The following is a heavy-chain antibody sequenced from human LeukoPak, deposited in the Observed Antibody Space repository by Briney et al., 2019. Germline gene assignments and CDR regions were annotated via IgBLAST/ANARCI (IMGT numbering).Heavy chain of an antibody. Sequence: PSETLSLTCTVSGGSISSYYWSWIRQPPGKGLEWIAYIYYSGSTNYNPSLKSRVTISVDTSKNQFSLKLSSVTAADTAVYYCARHPLYSSGWYADAFDIWGQGTMVTVSS. J-gene: IGHJ3*02. CDR1: GGSISSYY. CDR2: IYYSGST. V-gene: IGHV4-59*08. CDR3: ARHPLYSSGWYADAFDI. D-gene: IGHD6-19*01.